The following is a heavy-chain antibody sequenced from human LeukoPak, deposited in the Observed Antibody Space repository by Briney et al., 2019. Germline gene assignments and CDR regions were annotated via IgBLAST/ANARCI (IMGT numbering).Heavy chain of an antibody. Sequence: GGSLRLSCAASGFTFSGYAMSWVRQAPGKGLEWVSAISGSGGSTYYADSVKGRFTISRDNSKNTLYLQMNSLRAEDTAVYYCAKEIWFGELGPVDYWGQGTLVTVSS. CDR1: GFTFSGYA. CDR3: AKEIWFGELGPVDY. D-gene: IGHD3-10*01. J-gene: IGHJ4*02. CDR2: ISGSGGST. V-gene: IGHV3-23*01.